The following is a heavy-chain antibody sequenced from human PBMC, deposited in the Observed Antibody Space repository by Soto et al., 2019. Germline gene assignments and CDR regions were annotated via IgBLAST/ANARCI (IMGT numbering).Heavy chain of an antibody. D-gene: IGHD3-22*01. CDR3: ARRNSSGPIDH. CDR1: GFTFTTHA. CDR2: INAGNGNT. J-gene: IGHJ4*02. V-gene: IGHV1-3*01. Sequence: QVHLVQSGAEVKEPGASVKVSCKTSGFTFTTHAVHWLRQAPGQRFEWMGWINAGNGNTKYSQTFQDRITITRDTSANTAYMELSRLTFEDRAVHFCARRNSSGPIDHWGQGTLITVSS.